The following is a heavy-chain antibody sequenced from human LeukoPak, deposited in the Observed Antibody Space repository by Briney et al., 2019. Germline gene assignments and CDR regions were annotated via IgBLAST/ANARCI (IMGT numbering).Heavy chain of an antibody. CDR3: ARETPQIAAAGTGRWFDP. J-gene: IGHJ5*02. D-gene: IGHD6-13*01. CDR2: IYTSGST. V-gene: IGHV4-4*07. Sequence: PSQTLSLTCTVSGGSIISYYWSWIRQPAGKGLEWIGRIYTSGSTNYNPSLKSRVTMSVETSKNQFSLKLSSVTAADTAVYYCARETPQIAAAGTGRWFDPWGQGTLVTVSS. CDR1: GGSIISYY.